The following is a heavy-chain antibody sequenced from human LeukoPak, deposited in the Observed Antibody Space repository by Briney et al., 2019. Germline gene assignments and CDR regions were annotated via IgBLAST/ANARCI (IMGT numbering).Heavy chain of an antibody. V-gene: IGHV4-59*01. CDR2: IYYSGST. J-gene: IGHJ3*02. CDR3: ARSERHMMAFDI. CDR1: GGSISSYY. Sequence: SETLSLTCTVSGGSISSYYWSWIRQPPGKGLEWIGYIYYSGSTNYNPSLKSRVTISVDTSKNQFSLKLSSVTAADTAVYYCARSERHMMAFDIWGQGTMVTVSS. D-gene: IGHD1-1*01.